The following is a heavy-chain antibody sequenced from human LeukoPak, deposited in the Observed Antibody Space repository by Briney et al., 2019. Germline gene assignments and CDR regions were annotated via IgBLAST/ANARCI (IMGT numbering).Heavy chain of an antibody. J-gene: IGHJ4*02. CDR3: ARRTTVTTSAFDY. Sequence: GESLKISCKGSGYSFTSYWIGLVRQMPGKGLELMGIIYPGDSDTRYSPSFQGQVTISPDKSISTAYLQWSSLKASDTAMYYCARRTTVTTSAFDYWGQGTLVTVSS. D-gene: IGHD4-17*01. CDR1: GYSFTSYW. V-gene: IGHV5-51*01. CDR2: IYPGDSDT.